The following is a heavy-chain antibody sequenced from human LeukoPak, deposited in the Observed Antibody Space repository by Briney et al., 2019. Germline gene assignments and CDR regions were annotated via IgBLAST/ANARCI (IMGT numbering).Heavy chain of an antibody. CDR2: ISGSGGNT. Sequence: GGSLRLSCAASGFTFSSYAMSWVRRAPGKGLEWVSSISGSGGNTYYAQSVKGRFTISRDNSENTLYLQMYTLRADDTALYFCSKKPYNTAVANTNGWFDPWGQGTLVTVSS. CDR3: SKKPYNTAVANTNGWFDP. V-gene: IGHV3-23*01. CDR1: GFTFSSYA. D-gene: IGHD6-19*01. J-gene: IGHJ5*02.